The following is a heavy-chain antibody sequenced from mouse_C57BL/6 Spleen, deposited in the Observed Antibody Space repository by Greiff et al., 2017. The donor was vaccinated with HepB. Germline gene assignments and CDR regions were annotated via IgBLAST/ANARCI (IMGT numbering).Heavy chain of an antibody. V-gene: IGHV5-9*01. CDR2: ISGGGGNT. Sequence: EVMLVESGGGLVKPGGSLKLSCAASGFTFSSYTMSWVRQTPEKRLEWVATISGGGGNTYYPDSVKGGFTISRDNAKNTLYLQMSSLRSEDTALYYCAGQVYYGSSYWYFDVWGTGTTVTVSS. D-gene: IGHD1-1*01. CDR3: AGQVYYGSSYWYFDV. CDR1: GFTFSSYT. J-gene: IGHJ1*03.